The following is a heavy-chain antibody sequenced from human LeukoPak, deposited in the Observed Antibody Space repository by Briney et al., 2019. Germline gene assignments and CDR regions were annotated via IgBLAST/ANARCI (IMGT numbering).Heavy chain of an antibody. Sequence: ASVTVSCKASGYTFTSYGISWVRQAPGQGLEWMGWISAYNGNTNYAQKLQGRVTMTTDTSTSTAYMELRSPRSDDTAVYYCARDSSIPEWLDPWGQGTLVTVSS. CDR1: GYTFTSYG. V-gene: IGHV1-18*01. J-gene: IGHJ5*02. CDR2: ISAYNGNT. CDR3: ARDSSIPEWLDP. D-gene: IGHD1-14*01.